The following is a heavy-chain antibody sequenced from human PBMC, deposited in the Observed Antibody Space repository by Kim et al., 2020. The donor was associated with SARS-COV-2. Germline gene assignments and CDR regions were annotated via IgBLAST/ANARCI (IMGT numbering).Heavy chain of an antibody. J-gene: IGHJ4*02. V-gene: IGHV5-51*01. D-gene: IGHD2-2*01. CDR3: ARRSVPAAHFDY. Sequence: YSPSYQGQVTISADQSISTAYLQWSSLKASDTAMYYCARRSVPAAHFDYWGQGTLVTVSS.